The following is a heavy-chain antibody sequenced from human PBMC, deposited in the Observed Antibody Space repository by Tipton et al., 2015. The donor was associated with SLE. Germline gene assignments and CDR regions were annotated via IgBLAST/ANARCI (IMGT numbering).Heavy chain of an antibody. CDR1: SDSMSSSNW. Sequence: TLSLTCTVSSDSMSSSNWWTWVRQSPDKGLEWIGEIYHSGSATYNPSLESRVTISVDTSKNQFSLKLSSVTAADTAVYYCARGLFGGSYDYWGQGTLVTVSS. CDR3: ARGLFGGSYDY. D-gene: IGHD1-26*01. V-gene: IGHV4-4*02. J-gene: IGHJ4*02. CDR2: IYHSGSA.